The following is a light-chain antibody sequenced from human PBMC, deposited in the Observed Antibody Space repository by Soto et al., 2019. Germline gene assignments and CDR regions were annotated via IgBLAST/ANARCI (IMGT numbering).Light chain of an antibody. Sequence: DIQMTQSPSSLSASVGDRVTITCRASQSISSYLNWYQQKPGKAPKLLMYAASSLQSGVPSRFSGSGSGTDFILPISSLQPEDVATYYCQQSYSTPIPLGQGTRLEIK. CDR1: QSISSY. J-gene: IGKJ5*01. CDR2: AAS. V-gene: IGKV1-39*01. CDR3: QQSYSTPIP.